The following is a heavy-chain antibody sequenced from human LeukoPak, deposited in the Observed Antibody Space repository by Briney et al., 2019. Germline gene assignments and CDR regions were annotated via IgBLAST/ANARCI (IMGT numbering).Heavy chain of an antibody. D-gene: IGHD3-22*01. V-gene: IGHV4-59*12. CDR3: ARDGAPTYYYDSSGSRWFDP. CDR2: IYYSGST. Sequence: SETLSLTCTVSGGSISSYYWSWIRQPPGKGLEWIGYIYYSGSTNYNPSLKSRVTMSVDTSKNQFSLKLSSVTAADTAVYYCARDGAPTYYYDSSGSRWFDPWGQGTLVTVSS. CDR1: GGSISSYY. J-gene: IGHJ5*02.